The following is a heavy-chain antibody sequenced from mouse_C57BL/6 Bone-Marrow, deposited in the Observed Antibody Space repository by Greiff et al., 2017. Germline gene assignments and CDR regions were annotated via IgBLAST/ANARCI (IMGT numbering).Heavy chain of an antibody. Sequence: QVQLQQSGAELMKPGASVKLSCKATGYTFPGYWIEWVKQRPGHGLEWIGELLPGSGSTNYNEKFKGKATFTADTSSNTAYMQLSSLTTEDSAIYYCARGGIYYDYDPDYWGQGTTLTVSS. CDR1: GYTFPGYW. J-gene: IGHJ2*01. CDR2: LLPGSGST. CDR3: ARGGIYYDYDPDY. D-gene: IGHD2-4*01. V-gene: IGHV1-9*01.